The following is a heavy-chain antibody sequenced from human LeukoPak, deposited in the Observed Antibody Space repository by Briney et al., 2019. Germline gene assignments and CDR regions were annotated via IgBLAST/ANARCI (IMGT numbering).Heavy chain of an antibody. Sequence: GGSLRLSCAASGFTFSSYWMSWVRQAPGKGLEWVSSISSSSSYIYYADSVKGRFTISRDNAKNSLYLQMNSLRAEDTAVYYCARDRAVAATYFDYWGQGTLVTVSS. V-gene: IGHV3-21*01. D-gene: IGHD2-15*01. J-gene: IGHJ4*02. CDR3: ARDRAVAATYFDY. CDR2: ISSSSSYI. CDR1: GFTFSSYW.